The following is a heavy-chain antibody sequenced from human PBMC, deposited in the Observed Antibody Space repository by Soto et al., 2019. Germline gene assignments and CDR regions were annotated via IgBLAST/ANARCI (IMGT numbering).Heavy chain of an antibody. CDR3: AREQSYDGMDV. CDR2: INNGGGST. J-gene: IGHJ6*02. D-gene: IGHD3-22*01. V-gene: IGHV3-23*01. CDR1: GFTFNIYA. Sequence: EVQLLESGGGLVQPGESLRLSCAASGFTFNIYAMTWVRQAPGKGLEWVSGINNGGGSTYYADSVKGRFTISRDNSRNTLYLQMYSLRAEDTAVYYCAREQSYDGMDVWGQGTTVTVSS.